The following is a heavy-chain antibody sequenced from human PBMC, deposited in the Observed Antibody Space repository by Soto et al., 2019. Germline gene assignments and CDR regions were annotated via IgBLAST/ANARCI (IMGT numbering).Heavy chain of an antibody. CDR3: ARQNYDILTGSHLAFDY. CDR2: IYYSGST. D-gene: IGHD3-9*01. J-gene: IGHJ4*01. Sequence: PSETLSLTCTVSGGSISSSSYYWVLIRQPPGKGLEWIGSIYYSGSTYYNPSLKSRVTISVDTSKNQFSLKLSSVTAADTAVYYCARQNYDILTGSHLAFDYWGQGTLVTVSS. V-gene: IGHV4-39*01. CDR1: GGSISSSSYY.